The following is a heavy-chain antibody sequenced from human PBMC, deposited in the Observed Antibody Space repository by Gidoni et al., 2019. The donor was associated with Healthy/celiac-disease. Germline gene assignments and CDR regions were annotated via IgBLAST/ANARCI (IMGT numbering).Heavy chain of an antibody. CDR1: GFTFSSYA. V-gene: IGHV3-30-3*01. CDR2: ISYDGSNK. D-gene: IGHD5-12*01. Sequence: QVQLVESGGGVVQPGRSLRLSCAASGFTFSSYAMHWVRQAPGKGLELVAVISYDGSNKYYADSVKGRFTISRDNSKNTLYLQMNSLRAEDTAVYYCARVWRWLQSVGPFDYWGQGTLVTVSS. J-gene: IGHJ4*02. CDR3: ARVWRWLQSVGPFDY.